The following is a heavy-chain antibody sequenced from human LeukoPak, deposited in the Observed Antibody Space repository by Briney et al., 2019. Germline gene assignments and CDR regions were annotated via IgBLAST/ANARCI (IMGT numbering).Heavy chain of an antibody. J-gene: IGHJ4*02. Sequence: GESLKISCKASGYSFANYWIGWVRQVPGKGLEWVAMINPGDTNIAYSPSFQAQVTISADRSISTAYLQWSSLKASDTAIYYCARPRSAERDEDFWGQGTLVTVSS. CDR2: INPGDTNI. CDR3: ARPRSAERDEDF. CDR1: GYSFANYW. D-gene: IGHD1-1*01. V-gene: IGHV5-51*01.